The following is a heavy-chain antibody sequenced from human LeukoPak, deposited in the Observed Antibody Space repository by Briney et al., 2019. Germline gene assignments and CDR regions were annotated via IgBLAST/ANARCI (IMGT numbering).Heavy chain of an antibody. CDR2: ISAYNGNT. CDR3: ARDYYDSSGYYPVDY. V-gene: IGHV1-18*01. CDR1: GYTFTSYG. Sequence: GASVKVSCKAPGYTFTSYGISWVRQAPGQGLEWMGWISAYNGNTNYAQKLQGRVTMTTDTSTSTAYMELRSLRSDDTAVYYCARDYYDSSGYYPVDYWGQGTLVTVSS. J-gene: IGHJ4*02. D-gene: IGHD3-22*01.